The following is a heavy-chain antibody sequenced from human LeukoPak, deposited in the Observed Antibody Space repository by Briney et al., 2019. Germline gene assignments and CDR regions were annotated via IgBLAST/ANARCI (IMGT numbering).Heavy chain of an antibody. CDR2: INHSGGT. J-gene: IGHJ4*02. CDR3: ARERGYSYGYVVRGYYFDY. Sequence: PSETLSLTCAVYGGSFSGYYWSWIRQPPGKGLEWIGEINHSGGTNYNPSLKSRVTISVDTSKNQFSLKLSSVTAADTAVYYCARERGYSYGYVVRGYYFDYLGQGTLVTVSS. CDR1: GGSFSGYY. V-gene: IGHV4-34*01. D-gene: IGHD5-18*01.